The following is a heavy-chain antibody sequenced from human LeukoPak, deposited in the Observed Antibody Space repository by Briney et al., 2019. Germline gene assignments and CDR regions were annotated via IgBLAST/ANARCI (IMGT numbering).Heavy chain of an antibody. Sequence: LPGGSLRLSCVASGFSFSTYSMNWVRQAPGKGLEWVSYISSSGSTIYYADSVKGRFTISRDNAKNSLYLQMNSLRAEDTAVYYCAELGITMIGGVWGKGTTVTISS. CDR1: GFSFSTYS. V-gene: IGHV3-48*04. D-gene: IGHD3-10*02. J-gene: IGHJ6*04. CDR3: AELGITMIGGV. CDR2: ISSSGSTI.